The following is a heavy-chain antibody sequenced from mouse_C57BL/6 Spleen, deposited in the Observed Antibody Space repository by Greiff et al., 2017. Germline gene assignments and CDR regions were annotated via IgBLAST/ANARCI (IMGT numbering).Heavy chain of an antibody. V-gene: IGHV1-55*01. CDR3: ARSRDLYYAMDY. CDR2: IYPGSGST. J-gene: IGHJ4*01. Sequence: QVQLKQPGAELVKPGASVKMSCKASGYTFTSYWITWVKQRPGQGLEWIGDIYPGSGSTNYNEKFKSKATLTVDTSSSTAYMQLSRLTSEDSAVYYCARSRDLYYAMDYWGQGTSVTVSS. CDR1: GYTFTSYW. D-gene: IGHD3-1*01.